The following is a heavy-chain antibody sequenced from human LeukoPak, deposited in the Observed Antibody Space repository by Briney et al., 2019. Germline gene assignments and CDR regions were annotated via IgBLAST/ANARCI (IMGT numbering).Heavy chain of an antibody. D-gene: IGHD1-26*01. V-gene: IGHV4-61*01. J-gene: IGHJ4*02. CDR1: GGSISSSSYY. CDR3: ASGSYYVSEY. CDR2: IYYSGST. Sequence: SETLSLTCTVSGGSISSSSYYWSWIRQPPGKGLEWIGYIYYSGSTNYNPSLKSRVTISVDTSKNQFSLKLSSVTAADTAVYYCASGSYYVSEYWGQGTLVTVSS.